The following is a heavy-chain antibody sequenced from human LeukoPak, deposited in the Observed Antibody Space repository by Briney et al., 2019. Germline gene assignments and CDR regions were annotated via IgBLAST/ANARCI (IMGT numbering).Heavy chain of an antibody. CDR3: ASYSSSWDFDY. Sequence: GGSLRLSCAASGFTFSSYGMSWVRQAPGKGLEWVSAISGSGGSTYYADSVKGRFTISRDNSKNTLYLQMNSLRAEDTAVYYCASYSSSWDFDYWGQGTLVTVSS. V-gene: IGHV3-23*01. CDR2: ISGSGGST. J-gene: IGHJ4*02. CDR1: GFTFSSYG. D-gene: IGHD6-13*01.